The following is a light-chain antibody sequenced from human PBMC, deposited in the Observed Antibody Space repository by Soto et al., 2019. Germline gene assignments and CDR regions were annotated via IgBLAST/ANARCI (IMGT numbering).Light chain of an antibody. CDR1: QSIGSNY. CDR2: GAS. J-gene: IGKJ1*01. CDR3: QQHDTSLTWT. Sequence: VLSQSLGTLSLSKRDSATLSCRASQSIGSNYLAWYQQKPGQAPRLLIYGASKRATGIPDRFSGSGSGTEFTLTISRLEPEDFAIFYCQQHDTSLTWTFGQRTIVDI. V-gene: IGKV3-20*01.